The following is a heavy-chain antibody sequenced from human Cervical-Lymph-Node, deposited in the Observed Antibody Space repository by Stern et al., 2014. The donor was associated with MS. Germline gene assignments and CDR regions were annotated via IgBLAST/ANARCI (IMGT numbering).Heavy chain of an antibody. CDR2: IYPGDSAT. Sequence: EVTLVESGAEVKKPGESLRISCEVSGYRFTNNWIGWVRQMPGKGLEWMGLIYPGDSATRHSSSFQSQVTILVYQSNTTISLPLSSAKASDTAIYYCARRAHGYSGIDHWGQGTLVTVSS. CDR1: GYRFTNNW. D-gene: IGHD1-26*01. CDR3: ARRAHGYSGIDH. V-gene: IGHV5-51*03. J-gene: IGHJ4*02.